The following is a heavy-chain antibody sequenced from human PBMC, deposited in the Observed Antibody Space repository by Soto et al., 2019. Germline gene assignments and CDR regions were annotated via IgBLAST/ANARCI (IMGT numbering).Heavy chain of an antibody. CDR3: ARGSSIAGLYYGMDV. CDR1: GGSISSGGYY. D-gene: IGHD6-6*01. CDR2: NYYSGIT. J-gene: IGHJ6*02. V-gene: IGHV4-31*03. Sequence: QVQLQESGPGLVKPSQTLSLTCTVSGGSISSGGYYWTWIRQHPGKGLEWIGYNYYSGITYYNRFLKSRVTISLDPPKNQCSLKLSSVTAADTALYYCARGSSIAGLYYGMDVWGQGTTVTVSS.